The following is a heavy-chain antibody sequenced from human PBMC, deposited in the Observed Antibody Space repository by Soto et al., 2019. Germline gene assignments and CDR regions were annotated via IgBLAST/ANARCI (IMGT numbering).Heavy chain of an antibody. CDR2: INHSGST. V-gene: IGHV4-34*01. CDR1: GGSFIGYY. D-gene: IGHD3-22*01. Sequence: SETLSLTCAVYGGSFIGYYCIFIRHPPFKWLEWIVEINHSGSTNYNPSLKSRVTISVDTSKNQFSLKLSSVTAADTAVYYCARVRADYYDSSGYYYYYYYYGMDVWGQGTTVTVSS. CDR3: ARVRADYYDSSGYYYYYYYYGMDV. J-gene: IGHJ6*02.